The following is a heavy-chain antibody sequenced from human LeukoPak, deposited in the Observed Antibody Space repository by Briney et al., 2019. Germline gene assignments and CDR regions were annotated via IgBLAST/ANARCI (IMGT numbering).Heavy chain of an antibody. Sequence: PGGSLRLSCAASGFTFDDYAMHWVRQTPGRGLEWVSSISWNSDYIGYADSVKGRFTISRDNAKNSLYLQMNSLRAEDTALYYCAKGRYSDSRAVDYWGQGTLVTVSS. CDR2: ISWNSDYI. J-gene: IGHJ4*02. V-gene: IGHV3-9*01. CDR1: GFTFDDYA. CDR3: AKGRYSDSRAVDY. D-gene: IGHD3-22*01.